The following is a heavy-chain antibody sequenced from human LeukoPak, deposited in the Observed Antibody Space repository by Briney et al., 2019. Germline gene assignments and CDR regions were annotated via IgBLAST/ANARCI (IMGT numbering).Heavy chain of an antibody. V-gene: IGHV4-59*08. CDR2: MYYSGSA. CDR1: GGSVSSNY. D-gene: IGHD3-22*01. J-gene: IGHJ3*02. CDR3: ARLLIGAFDI. Sequence: SETLCLTCTVSGGSVSSNYRSWVRQPPGKGLEWIAYMYYSGSANYNPSLKSRVTISVDTSKSTFSLRLSSVTAADTAVYYCARLLIGAFDIWGQETMVTVSS.